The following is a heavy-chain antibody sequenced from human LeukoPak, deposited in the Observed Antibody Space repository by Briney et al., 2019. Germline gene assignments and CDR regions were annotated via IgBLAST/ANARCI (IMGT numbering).Heavy chain of an antibody. Sequence: GSLLLSCAASDFTFSSYAMSWVRPPPGKGLGGVSAIAGNGGSTYYADSVKGRFTISRDNAKNSLYLQMNSLRAEDTAVYYCARDAGPPLRLLEWSTSDYWGEGTLVTVSS. D-gene: IGHD3-3*01. V-gene: IGHV3-23*01. CDR3: ARDAGPPLRLLEWSTSDY. CDR2: IAGNGGST. CDR1: DFTFSSYA. J-gene: IGHJ4*02.